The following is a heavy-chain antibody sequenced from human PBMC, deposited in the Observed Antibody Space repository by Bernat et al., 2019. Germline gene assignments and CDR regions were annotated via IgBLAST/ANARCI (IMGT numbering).Heavy chain of an antibody. CDR3: ARRPKDGDSNEY. Sequence: QVQLVQSGAEVKKPGASVKVSCKASGYTFTSYYMHWVRQAPGQGLEWMGIINPSGGSTSYAQKFQGRGTITRETSTKTVYMGVSRLRSEDPAVDYWARRPKDGDSNEYWGQGTLVTGSS. J-gene: IGHJ4*02. CDR1: GYTFTSYY. CDR2: INPSGGST. D-gene: IGHD3-10*01. V-gene: IGHV1-46*01.